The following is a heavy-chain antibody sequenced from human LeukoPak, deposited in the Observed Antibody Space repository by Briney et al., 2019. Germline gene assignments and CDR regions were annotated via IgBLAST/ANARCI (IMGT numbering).Heavy chain of an antibody. Sequence: GGSLRLSCAASGFTFSSYIIHWVRQAPGKGLEWVSSISSSSSYIYYADSVKGRFTISRDNAKNSLYLQTSSLRAEDTAVYYCARQGIDFWTPYWFDSWGQGTLVTVSS. CDR1: GFTFSSYI. D-gene: IGHD3/OR15-3a*01. V-gene: IGHV3-21*01. CDR2: ISSSSSYI. J-gene: IGHJ5*01. CDR3: ARQGIDFWTPYWFDS.